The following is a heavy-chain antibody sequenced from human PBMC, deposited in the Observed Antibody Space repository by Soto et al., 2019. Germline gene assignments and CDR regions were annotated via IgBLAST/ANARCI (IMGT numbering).Heavy chain of an antibody. CDR1: GFTFSNYS. J-gene: IGHJ4*02. D-gene: IGHD3-10*01. Sequence: GGARRLSCAASGFTFSNYSKHWVRQAPGKGLLWVSRINPDGSSTSYADSVKDRFTISRDNAENTLFLQMNILRAEDTALYYCTGATFGPRACWGQGTLVTGSS. V-gene: IGHV3-74*01. CDR2: INPDGSST. CDR3: TGATFGPRAC.